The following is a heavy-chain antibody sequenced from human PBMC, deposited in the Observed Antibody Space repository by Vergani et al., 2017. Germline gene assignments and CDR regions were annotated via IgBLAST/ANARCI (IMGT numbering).Heavy chain of an antibody. V-gene: IGHV1-3*01. CDR2: INAGNGNT. CDR1: GYTFTSYA. J-gene: IGHJ4*02. CDR3: ARKRPITYYYDSSGYYFDF. Sequence: QVQLVQSGAEVKKPGASVKVSCKASGYTFTSYAMHWVRQAPGQRLEWMGWINAGNGNTKYSQKFQGRVTITRDTSASTAYMELSSLRSEDTAVYYCARKRPITYYYDSSGYYFDFWGQGNLVTVSS. D-gene: IGHD3-22*01.